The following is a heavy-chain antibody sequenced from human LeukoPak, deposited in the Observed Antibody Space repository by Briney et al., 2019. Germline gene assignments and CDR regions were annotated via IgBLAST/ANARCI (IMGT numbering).Heavy chain of an antibody. J-gene: IGHJ4*02. CDR1: GGSFSGYY. Sequence: SETLSLTCAVYGGSFSGYYWSWIRQPPGKGLEWIGEINHSGSTNYNPSLKSRVTISVDTSKNQFSLKLSSVTAADTAVYYCARGRKWELLFADRSRYFDYWGQGTLVTVSS. D-gene: IGHD1-26*01. CDR2: INHSGST. V-gene: IGHV4-34*01. CDR3: ARGRKWELLFADRSRYFDY.